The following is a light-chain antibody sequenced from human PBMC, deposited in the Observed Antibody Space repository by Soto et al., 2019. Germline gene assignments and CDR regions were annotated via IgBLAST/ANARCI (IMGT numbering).Light chain of an antibody. CDR1: QSVSSY. V-gene: IGKV1-39*01. J-gene: IGKJ2*01. Sequence: DIQRTKSPSSLSSSVGDRVTITCRASQSVSSYLHWYQQKPGKAPKLMIYAASSLQSGVPSRFSGSGSGTDLTLTISSLQPEDFATYYCQQSYSTLYTFGQGTKLEIK. CDR2: AAS. CDR3: QQSYSTLYT.